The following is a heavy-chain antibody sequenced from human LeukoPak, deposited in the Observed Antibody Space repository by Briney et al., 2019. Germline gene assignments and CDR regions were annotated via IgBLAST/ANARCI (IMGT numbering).Heavy chain of an antibody. V-gene: IGHV4-34*01. CDR2: INHSGGT. D-gene: IGHD3-16*02. J-gene: IGHJ5*02. Sequence: PSETLSLTCAVYGGSFSGYYWSWIRQPPGKGLEWIGEINHSGGTNYNPSLKSRVTISVDTSKNQFSLKLSSVTAADTAVYYCARDGSYRRAGNWFDPWGQGTLVTVSS. CDR3: ARDGSYRRAGNWFDP. CDR1: GGSFSGYY.